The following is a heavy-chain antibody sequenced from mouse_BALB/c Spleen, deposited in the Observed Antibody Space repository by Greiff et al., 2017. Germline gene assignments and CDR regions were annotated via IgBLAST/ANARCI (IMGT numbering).Heavy chain of an antibody. V-gene: IGHV1-14*01. CDR3: ARGGLTYSSGSLWFAY. J-gene: IGHJ3*01. CDR2: INPYNDGT. D-gene: IGHD3-1*01. CDR1: GYTFTSYV. Sequence: VQLQQSGPELVKPGASVKMSCKASGYTFTSYVMHWVKQKPGQGLEWIGYINPYNDGTKYNEKFKGKATLTSDKSSSTAYMELSSLTSEDSAVYYCARGGLTYSSGSLWFAYWGQGTLVTVSA.